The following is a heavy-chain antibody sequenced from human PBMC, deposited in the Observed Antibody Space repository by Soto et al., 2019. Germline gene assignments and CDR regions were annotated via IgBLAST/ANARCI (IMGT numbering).Heavy chain of an antibody. CDR2: IYWDDDK. Sequence: QITLKESGPTLVEPTQTLTLTCTFSGFSLITTGSGVAWIRQPPGKALEWLALIYWDDDKRYSPSLKSRLTITKDTSKNQVVLTMTNMDPVDTGTYFCVHRMTAVTTFGMDVWVQGTAVTVSS. V-gene: IGHV2-5*02. CDR1: GFSLITTGSG. D-gene: IGHD4-17*01. J-gene: IGHJ6*02. CDR3: VHRMTAVTTFGMDV.